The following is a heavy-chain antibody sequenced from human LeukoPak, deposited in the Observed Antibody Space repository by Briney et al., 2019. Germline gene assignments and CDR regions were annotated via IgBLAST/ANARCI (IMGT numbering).Heavy chain of an antibody. CDR3: ASGPIVGATGYFDY. D-gene: IGHD1-26*01. CDR1: GFTFSSYA. J-gene: IGHJ4*02. CDR2: ISYDGSNK. Sequence: EGSLRLSCAASGFTFSSYAMHWVRQAPGKGLEWVAVISYDGSNKYYADSVKGRFTISRDNSKNTLYLQMNSLRVEDTAVYYCASGPIVGATGYFDYWGQGTLVTVSS. V-gene: IGHV3-30-3*01.